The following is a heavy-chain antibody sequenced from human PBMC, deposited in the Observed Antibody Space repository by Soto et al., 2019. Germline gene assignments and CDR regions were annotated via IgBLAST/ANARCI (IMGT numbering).Heavy chain of an antibody. CDR2: IYWDDDK. J-gene: IGHJ4*02. Sequence: QITLRESGPTLVKPTQTLTLTCTFSGFSLSTSAVGVGWIRQPPGKALEWLALIYWDDDKRYSPSLKSRLTMNSNTSITQVASMITIFDPITTATYVCAPTFSYDNCAIGFLVYWGQGTLVTVSS. CDR3: APTFSYDNCAIGFLVY. D-gene: IGHD1-20*01. CDR1: GFSLSTSAVG. V-gene: IGHV2-5*02.